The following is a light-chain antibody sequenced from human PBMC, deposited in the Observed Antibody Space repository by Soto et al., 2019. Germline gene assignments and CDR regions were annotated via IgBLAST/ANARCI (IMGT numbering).Light chain of an antibody. V-gene: IGKV3-20*01. J-gene: IGKJ5*01. CDR3: QQYANSPIT. CDR1: QGISDNY. Sequence: DIVLTQSPGTLPLSPGDRASLSCRASQGISDNYLAWYQQKPGQAPRLLLYGASRRATGIPDRFSGGGSGTDFTLTVSRLEPEDFAVYYCQQYANSPITFGQGTRLEIK. CDR2: GAS.